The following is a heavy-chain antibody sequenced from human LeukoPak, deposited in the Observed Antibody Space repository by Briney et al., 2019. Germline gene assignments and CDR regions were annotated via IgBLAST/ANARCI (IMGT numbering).Heavy chain of an antibody. D-gene: IGHD3-16*01. CDR1: GFTFSSYA. CDR3: AERGGRLN. J-gene: IGHJ4*02. CDR2: ISYDGSNK. Sequence: EGSLRLSCAASGFTFSSYAMHWVRQAPGKGLEWVAVISYDGSNKYYADSVKGRFTVSRDYAKNSLYLQMNTLRAEDTAVYYCAERGGRLNWGQGTLVTVSS. V-gene: IGHV3-30-3*01.